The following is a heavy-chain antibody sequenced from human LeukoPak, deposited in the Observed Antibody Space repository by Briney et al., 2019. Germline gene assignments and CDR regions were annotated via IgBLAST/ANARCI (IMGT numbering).Heavy chain of an antibody. D-gene: IGHD2-2*01. CDR3: ASGYCSSTSCYPDY. V-gene: IGHV1-18*01. J-gene: IGHJ4*02. CDR1: GYTFTSYG. CDR2: ISAYNGNT. Sequence: GASVKVSCKASGYTFTSYGISWVRQAPRQGLEWMGWISAYNGNTNYAQKLQGRVTMTTDTSTSTAYMELRSLRSDDTAVYYCASGYCSSTSCYPDYWGQGTLVTVSS.